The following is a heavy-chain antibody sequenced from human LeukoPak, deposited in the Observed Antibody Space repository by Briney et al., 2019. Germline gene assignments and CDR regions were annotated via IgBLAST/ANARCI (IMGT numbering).Heavy chain of an antibody. CDR2: IFHSGTT. J-gene: IGHJ4*02. CDR3: ASERWSRRSYFDY. Sequence: SEILSLTCSVSGDSVSNSHYYWAWIRQPPGKGLEWIGTIFHSGTTYYSPSLTGRVTISVDTSMTQFSLRLSSLTAADTAVYYCASERWSRRSYFDYWGQGILVTVSS. V-gene: IGHV4-39*07. D-gene: IGHD5-24*01. CDR1: GDSVSNSHYY.